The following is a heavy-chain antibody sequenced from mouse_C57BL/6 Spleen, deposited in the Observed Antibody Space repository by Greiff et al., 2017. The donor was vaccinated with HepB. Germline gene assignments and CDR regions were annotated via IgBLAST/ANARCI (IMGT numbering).Heavy chain of an antibody. D-gene: IGHD2-2*01. CDR1: GYTFTSYW. CDR2: IDPSDSYT. V-gene: IGHV1-59*01. CDR3: ARSDYGYDGNAMDY. Sequence: QVQLQQPGAELVRPGTSVKLSCKASGYTFTSYWMHWVKQRPGQGLEWIGVIDPSDSYTNYNQKFKGKATLTVDTSSSTAYMQISSLTSEDSAVYYCARSDYGYDGNAMDYWGQGTSVTVSS. J-gene: IGHJ4*01.